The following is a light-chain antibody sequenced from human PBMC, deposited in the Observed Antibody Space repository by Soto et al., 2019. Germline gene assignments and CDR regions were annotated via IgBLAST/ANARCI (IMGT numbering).Light chain of an antibody. Sequence: DIPMTQSPSSLSASVGDRVTITCRASQSIDNYLNWYQHKPGKAPNLLIYAASSLQSGVPSKFSGSGSGTDFTLTINSLQPEDFATYYCQQSHSSPYTFGQGTKLEIK. CDR2: AAS. J-gene: IGKJ2*01. CDR1: QSIDNY. CDR3: QQSHSSPYT. V-gene: IGKV1-39*01.